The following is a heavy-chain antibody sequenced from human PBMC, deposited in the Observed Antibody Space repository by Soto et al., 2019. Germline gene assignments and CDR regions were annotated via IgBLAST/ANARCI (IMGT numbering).Heavy chain of an antibody. Sequence: SETLSLTCRVSGDSISRIDYYWTWIRQHPEKGLEWIGNIYFRGNTYYSPSLESRLTISVDTSKNQFSLKLTSVTAADTAVYYCAREGGSYDSGCYLIRCSFDIWGQGTMVTVSS. CDR3: AREGGSYDSGCYLIRCSFDI. D-gene: IGHD3-22*01. CDR1: GDSISRIDYY. J-gene: IGHJ3*02. V-gene: IGHV4-31*03. CDR2: IYFRGNT.